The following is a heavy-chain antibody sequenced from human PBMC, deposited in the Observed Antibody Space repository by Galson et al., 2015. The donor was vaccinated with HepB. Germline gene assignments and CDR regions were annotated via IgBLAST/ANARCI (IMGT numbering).Heavy chain of an antibody. CDR2: ISGNGHDT. CDR1: GFTFTNHA. D-gene: IGHD3-3*01. CDR3: VRDWTYDFWSGYFGAFDL. J-gene: IGHJ3*01. Sequence: SLRLSCAAFGFTFTNHAIHWVRQAPGKGLEYVSVISGNGHDTYYAESVKGRFSVSRDNSRNWLFLQMSSLRPEDTAVYYCVRDWTYDFWSGYFGAFDLWGQGTLVTVSS. V-gene: IGHV3-64D*09.